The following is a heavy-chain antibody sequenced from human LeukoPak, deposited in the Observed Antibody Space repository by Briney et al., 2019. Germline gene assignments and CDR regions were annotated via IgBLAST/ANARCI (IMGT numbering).Heavy chain of an antibody. D-gene: IGHD2/OR15-2a*01. CDR1: GFDFSGYS. CDR2: MTSSSTYI. Sequence: GGSLRLSCAASGFDFSGYSMTWVRQAPGKGLEWVASMTSSSTYIDYADSVKGRFTLSRDNAENSLYLQMHSLRVDDMAVYYCARVSVGQGGDHILFYMDVSGKGTTVTVSS. J-gene: IGHJ6*03. CDR3: ARVSVGQGGDHILFYMDV. V-gene: IGHV3-21*01.